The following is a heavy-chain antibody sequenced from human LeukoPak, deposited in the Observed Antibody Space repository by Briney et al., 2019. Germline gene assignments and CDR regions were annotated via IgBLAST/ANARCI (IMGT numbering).Heavy chain of an antibody. CDR2: INADGTIA. J-gene: IGHJ4*02. Sequence: GRSLRLSCAASGISFRGYWMPWVRQAPGKGLVWVSRINADGTIATYAGSVEGRFTISRDNAKNTLYLQMNSLRAEDTAVYYCARELVSYGDYGYWGQGTLVTVSS. CDR1: GISFRGYW. V-gene: IGHV3-74*01. D-gene: IGHD4-17*01. CDR3: ARELVSYGDYGY.